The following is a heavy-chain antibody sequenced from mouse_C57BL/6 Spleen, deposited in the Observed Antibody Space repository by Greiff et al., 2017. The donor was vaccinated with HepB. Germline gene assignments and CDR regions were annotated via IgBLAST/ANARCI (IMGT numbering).Heavy chain of an antibody. CDR2: IYPGSGNT. J-gene: IGHJ2*01. V-gene: IGHV1-76*01. CDR3: ARGDGYYENFDY. CDR1: GYTFTDYY. Sequence: VQLQQSGAELVRPGASVKLSCKASGYTFTDYYINWVKQRPGQGLEWIARIYPGSGNTYYNEKFKGKATLTAEKSSSTAYMQLSSLTSEDSAVYFCARGDGYYENFDYWGQGTTLTVSS. D-gene: IGHD2-3*01.